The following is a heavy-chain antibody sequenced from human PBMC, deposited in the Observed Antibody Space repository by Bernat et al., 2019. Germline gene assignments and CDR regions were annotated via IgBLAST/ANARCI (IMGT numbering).Heavy chain of an antibody. CDR2: IYYSGST. Sequence: QLQLQESGPGLVKPSETLSLTCTVSGGSISSSSYYWGWIRQPPGKGLEWIGSIYYSGSTYYNPSLKSRVTISVDTSKNQFSLKLSSVTAADTAVYYCARQAYCSGGSCLLSPPFAFDIWGQGTMVTVSS. CDR3: ARQAYCSGGSCLLSPPFAFDI. D-gene: IGHD2-15*01. J-gene: IGHJ3*02. V-gene: IGHV4-39*01. CDR1: GGSISSSSYY.